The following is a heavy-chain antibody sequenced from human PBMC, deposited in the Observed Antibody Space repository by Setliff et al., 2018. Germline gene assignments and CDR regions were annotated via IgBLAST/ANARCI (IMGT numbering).Heavy chain of an antibody. Sequence: GGSLRLSCAGSGFTFSTYAMSWVRQAPGKGLEWVSTIYSGDRNTFYTDSVKGRFTIFRDNAKNSLYLQMNSLRAEDSAVYYCARDGVFYAMDFWGQGTTVTVSS. CDR1: GFTFSTYA. V-gene: IGHV3-23*03. CDR2: IYSGDRNT. D-gene: IGHD3-10*01. CDR3: ARDGVFYAMDF. J-gene: IGHJ6*02.